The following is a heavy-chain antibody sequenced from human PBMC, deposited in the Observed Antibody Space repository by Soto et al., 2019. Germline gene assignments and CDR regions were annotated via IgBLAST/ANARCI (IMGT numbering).Heavy chain of an antibody. J-gene: IGHJ6*02. CDR3: ARLSGQQLGRWDQKSYYYYYGMDV. D-gene: IGHD6-13*01. V-gene: IGHV1-18*01. Sequence: VASVKVSCKASGYTFTSYGISWVRQAPGQGLEWMGWISAYNGNTNYAQKLQGRVTMTTDTSTSTAYMELRSLRCDDTAVYYCARLSGQQLGRWDQKSYYYYYGMDVWGQGTTVTVSS. CDR2: ISAYNGNT. CDR1: GYTFTSYG.